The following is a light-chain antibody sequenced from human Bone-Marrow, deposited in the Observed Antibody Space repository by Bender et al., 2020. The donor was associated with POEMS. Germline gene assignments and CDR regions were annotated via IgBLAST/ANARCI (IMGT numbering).Light chain of an antibody. CDR2: DVR. Sequence: QSALTQPASVSGSPGQSITISCTGTTSDVGGHSYVSWYQQYPGKAPKVIIYDVRRRPLGVSNRFSGSKSGNTASLTISGLQAEDEADYYYCSYTDTKTFVFGGGTKVTVL. CDR3: CSYTDTKTFV. J-gene: IGLJ2*01. V-gene: IGLV2-14*01. CDR1: TSDVGGHSY.